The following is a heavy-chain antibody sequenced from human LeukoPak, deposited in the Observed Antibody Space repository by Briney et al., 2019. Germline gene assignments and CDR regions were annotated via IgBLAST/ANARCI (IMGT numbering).Heavy chain of an antibody. V-gene: IGHV3-49*04. CDR1: GFTSGDNA. Sequence: GSLRLSCTASGFTSGDNAMSWVRKSPGKELEWVGFIRSKAYGGTTEYAASVKGRFTISRDDSKSIAYLQMNSLKTEDTAVYYCTRGRGYSGYDYVYWGQGTLVTVSS. J-gene: IGHJ4*02. CDR3: TRGRGYSGYDYVY. D-gene: IGHD5-12*01. CDR2: IRSKAYGGTT.